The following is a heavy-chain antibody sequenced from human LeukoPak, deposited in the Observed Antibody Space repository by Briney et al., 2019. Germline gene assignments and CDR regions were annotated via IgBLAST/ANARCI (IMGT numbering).Heavy chain of an antibody. CDR1: GFSFSTFG. V-gene: IGHV3-33*01. J-gene: IGHJ4*02. Sequence: GGSLRLSCAASGFSFSTFGMHWVRQAPGKGLEWVALIWYDGSNKYYADSVKGRFTISRDNSKNTLYLQMNSLRAEDTAAYYCARGDETYYFDYWGQGTLVTVSS. CDR3: ARGDETYYFDY. CDR2: IWYDGSNK.